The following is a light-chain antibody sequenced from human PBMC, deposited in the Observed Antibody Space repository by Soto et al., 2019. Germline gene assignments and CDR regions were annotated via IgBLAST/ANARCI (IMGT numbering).Light chain of an antibody. CDR3: QQSFGITWT. CDR2: AAS. Sequence: DVRMTQSPSSLSASVGDSVTITCRASQSISTYLNWYQQKPGRAPKVVIYAASNLQSGVPSRFSGSGSGRDFTLTIRGLQPGDSATYFCQQSFGITWTFGQGTKVEIK. J-gene: IGKJ1*01. CDR1: QSISTY. V-gene: IGKV1-39*01.